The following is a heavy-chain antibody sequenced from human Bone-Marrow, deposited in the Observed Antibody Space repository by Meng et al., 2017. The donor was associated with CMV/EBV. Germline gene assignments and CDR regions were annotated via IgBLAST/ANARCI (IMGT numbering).Heavy chain of an antibody. CDR3: ARVGDYGGNSFRHYYYYGMDV. J-gene: IGHJ6*02. CDR1: GYTFTSYY. V-gene: IGHV1-46*01. Sequence: ASLKVSCKASGYTFTSYYMHWVRQAPGQGLEWMGIINPSGGSTSYAQKFQGRVTMTRNTSISTAYMELSSLRSEDTAVYYCARVGDYGGNSFRHYYYYGMDVWGQGTTVTVSS. D-gene: IGHD4-23*01. CDR2: INPSGGST.